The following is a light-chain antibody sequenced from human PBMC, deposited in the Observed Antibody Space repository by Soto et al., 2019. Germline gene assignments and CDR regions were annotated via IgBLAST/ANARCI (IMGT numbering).Light chain of an antibody. CDR3: QQYSSSPRT. CDR2: GAS. V-gene: IGKV3-20*01. Sequence: EIVLTQSPGSLSLSPGESATLSCRASQSVRSSHLAWYQQMPGQAPRLLIYGASNRATGIPDRFSGSGSGTDFTLTISRLEPEDFAVYHCQQYSSSPRTFGGGTKVDIK. J-gene: IGKJ4*01. CDR1: QSVRSSH.